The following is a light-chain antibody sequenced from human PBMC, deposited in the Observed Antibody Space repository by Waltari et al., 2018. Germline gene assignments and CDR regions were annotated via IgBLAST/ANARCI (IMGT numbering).Light chain of an antibody. Sequence: QSVLAQPPSASGTPGQRITISCSGSNSNIGSNTVNWYQQFPGTAPRLLINSNNQPPSGVPDRFSASKSGSSAALAIYGLHSEDEADYYCSTWDDRLTGVVFGGGTKVTVL. CDR3: STWDDRLTGVV. J-gene: IGLJ2*01. V-gene: IGLV1-44*01. CDR2: SNN. CDR1: NSNIGSNT.